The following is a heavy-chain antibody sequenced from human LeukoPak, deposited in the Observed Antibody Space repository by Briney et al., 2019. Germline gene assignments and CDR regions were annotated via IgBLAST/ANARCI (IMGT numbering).Heavy chain of an antibody. V-gene: IGHV3-30*04. CDR1: GFNFSSYA. Sequence: GRSLRLSCAASGFNFSSYAMHWVRQAPGKGLEWVADISYDGSNKYYADSVKGRFTISRDNSKNTLYLQMNSLRAEDTAVYYCARALSRIAAAGTSGADYWGQGTLVTVSS. D-gene: IGHD6-13*01. J-gene: IGHJ4*02. CDR3: ARALSRIAAAGTSGADY. CDR2: ISYDGSNK.